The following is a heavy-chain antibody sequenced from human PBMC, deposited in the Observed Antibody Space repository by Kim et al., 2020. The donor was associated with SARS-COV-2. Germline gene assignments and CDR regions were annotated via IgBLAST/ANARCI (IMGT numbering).Heavy chain of an antibody. J-gene: IGHJ4*02. Sequence: GGSLRLSCAASGFTFSSYAMSWVRQAPGKGLEWVSVIYSGGSSTYYADSVKGRFTISRDNSKNTLYLQMNSLRAEDTAVYYCAKGTPGIAVAGTLHYWGQGTLVTVSS. V-gene: IGHV3-23*03. CDR1: GFTFSSYA. CDR3: AKGTPGIAVAGTLHY. CDR2: IYSGGSST. D-gene: IGHD6-19*01.